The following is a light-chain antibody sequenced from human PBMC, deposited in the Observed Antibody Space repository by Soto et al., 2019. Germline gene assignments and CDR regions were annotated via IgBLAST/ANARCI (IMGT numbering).Light chain of an antibody. V-gene: IGKV3-11*01. CDR2: DAS. CDR3: QHRRT. Sequence: EVVLTQSPATLSLSPGERATLSCRASQSVSDYLAWYQQKPGQAPRLLIYDASNRATGIPGRFSGSGSGTDFTLTISNLEPEDFAVYYCQHRRTFGPGTKVDIK. CDR1: QSVSDY. J-gene: IGKJ3*01.